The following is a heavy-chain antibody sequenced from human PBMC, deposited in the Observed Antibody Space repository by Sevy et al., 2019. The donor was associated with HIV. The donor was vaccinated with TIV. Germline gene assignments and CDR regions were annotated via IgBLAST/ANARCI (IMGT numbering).Heavy chain of an antibody. D-gene: IGHD3-10*01. CDR2: VNYRGST. V-gene: IGHV4-39*01. CDR3: ARAGHYYGSGSFFPFDY. CDR1: GDSISSTSYY. Sequence: SETLSLTCTVSGDSISSTSYYWGWIRQPPGKGLEWIGSVNYRGSTYYNPSLRSRVTMSVDTSKNPFSLKLNSVTPADTAVYYCARAGHYYGSGSFFPFDYWGQGTLVTVSS. J-gene: IGHJ4*02.